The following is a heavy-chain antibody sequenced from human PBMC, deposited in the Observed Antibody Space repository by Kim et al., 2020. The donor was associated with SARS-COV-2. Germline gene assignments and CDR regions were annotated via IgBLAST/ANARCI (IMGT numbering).Heavy chain of an antibody. J-gene: IGHJ6*02. CDR3: AREFTQRSPSSFLTGLYYYYGMDV. CDR1: GYTFTSYA. V-gene: IGHV1-3*01. D-gene: IGHD3-9*01. Sequence: ASVKVSCKASGYTFTSYAMHWVRQAPGQRLEWMGWINAGNGNTKYSQKFQGRVTITRDTSASTAYMELSSLRSEDTAVYYCAREFTQRSPSSFLTGLYYYYGMDVWGQGTTVTVSS. CDR2: INAGNGNT.